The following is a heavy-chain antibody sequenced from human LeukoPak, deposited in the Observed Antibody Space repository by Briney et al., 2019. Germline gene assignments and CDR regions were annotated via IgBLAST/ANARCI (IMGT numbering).Heavy chain of an antibody. CDR2: IIPIFGTA. J-gene: IGHJ3*02. Sequence: SVKVSCKASGGTFSSYAISWVRQAPGQGLEWMGGIIPIFGTANYAQKFQGRVTITADESTSTAYMELCSLRSEDTAVYYCARVTGASPFDAFDIWGQGTMVTVSS. CDR1: GGTFSSYA. D-gene: IGHD7-27*01. CDR3: ARVTGASPFDAFDI. V-gene: IGHV1-69*13.